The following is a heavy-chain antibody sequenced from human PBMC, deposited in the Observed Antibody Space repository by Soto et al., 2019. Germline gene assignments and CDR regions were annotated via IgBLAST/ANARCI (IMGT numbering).Heavy chain of an antibody. D-gene: IGHD6-6*01. Sequence: QVQLVQSGAELKKPGASVKVSCKASGYTFTTYDITWVRQAPGQGLEWMGWISGYNGNTKYAQRPQGRVTMTTGTSTSTAYMELRRLRSDDTAVYYCARDSTARLAWFDPWGQGTLVIVSS. V-gene: IGHV1-18*04. J-gene: IGHJ5*02. CDR3: ARDSTARLAWFDP. CDR1: GYTFTTYD. CDR2: ISGYNGNT.